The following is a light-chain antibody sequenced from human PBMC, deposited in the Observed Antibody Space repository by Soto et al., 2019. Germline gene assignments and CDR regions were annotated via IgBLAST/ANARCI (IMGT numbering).Light chain of an antibody. V-gene: IGLV2-23*02. Sequence: QSALTQPASVSGSPGQSITISCTGTSSDVGSYKLVSWYQQHPGKAPKLMISEVSKRPSGISDRFSGSKSGSTASLTISGLHAEDEADYYCCSYAGTSTHTVFGGGTQLTVL. CDR1: SSDVGSYKL. J-gene: IGLJ7*01. CDR2: EVS. CDR3: CSYAGTSTHTV.